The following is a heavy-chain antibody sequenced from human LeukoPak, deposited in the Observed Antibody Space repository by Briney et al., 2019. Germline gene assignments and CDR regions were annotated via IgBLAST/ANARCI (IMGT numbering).Heavy chain of an antibody. V-gene: IGHV2-5*02. Sequence: SGPTLVKPAQTLTLTCTFSGFSLGTRGGGVGWIRQPPGKALEWLAVIYWDDDKRYSPSLKSRLTITKDTSKNQVVLTMTNMDPVDTATYYCAHTYSSGWSGDAFDIWGQGTMVTVSS. CDR3: AHTYSSGWSGDAFDI. CDR1: GFSLGTRGGG. CDR2: IYWDDDK. D-gene: IGHD6-19*01. J-gene: IGHJ3*02.